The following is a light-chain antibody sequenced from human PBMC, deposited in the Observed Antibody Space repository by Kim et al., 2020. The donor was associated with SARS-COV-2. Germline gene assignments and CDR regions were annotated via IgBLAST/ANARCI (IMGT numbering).Light chain of an antibody. CDR2: GAS. J-gene: IGKJ5*01. Sequence: EIVLTQSPGTLSLSPGERATLSCRASQSVSSSYLAWYQQKPGQAPRLLIYGASSRATGIPDRFSGSGSGTDFTLTISRLEPEDFAVYYCQQYGSFPITFGQGTRQEIK. CDR3: QQYGSFPIT. V-gene: IGKV3-20*01. CDR1: QSVSSSY.